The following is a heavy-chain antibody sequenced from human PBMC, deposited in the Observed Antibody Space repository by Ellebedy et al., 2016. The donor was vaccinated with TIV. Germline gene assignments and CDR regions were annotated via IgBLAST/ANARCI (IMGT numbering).Heavy chain of an antibody. D-gene: IGHD5-12*01. CDR1: GSAMSGYY. V-gene: IGHV4-59*01. CDR3: ATLAYSGYG. CDR2: IYYSGST. Sequence: SETLSLXXTVSGSAMSGYYWSWIRQPPGKGLEWFGYIYYSGSTNFNPSLKSRVSMSVDTSKNQFSLKLSSVTAADTAVYYCATLAYSGYGWGQGTLVTVSS. J-gene: IGHJ4*02.